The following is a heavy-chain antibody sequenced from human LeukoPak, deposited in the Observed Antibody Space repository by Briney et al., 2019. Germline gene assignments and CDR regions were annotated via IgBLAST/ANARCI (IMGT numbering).Heavy chain of an antibody. D-gene: IGHD2/OR15-2a*01. CDR3: AKEIVFLFGDP. V-gene: IGHV3-23*01. J-gene: IGHJ5*02. CDR1: GFTFSSYA. Sequence: GGSLRLSCAASGFTFSSYAMSWVRQAPGKGLEWVATIVSDGYKAYYADSVKGRFAISRDNSQNTVHLQMNSLRAEDTATYYCAKEIVFLFGDPWGQGALVTVSS. CDR2: IVSDGYKA.